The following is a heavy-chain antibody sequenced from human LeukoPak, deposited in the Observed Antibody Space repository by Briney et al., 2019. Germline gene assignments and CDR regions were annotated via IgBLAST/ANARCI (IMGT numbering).Heavy chain of an antibody. Sequence: GGSLRLSCAASGFTFSSYGMSWVRQAPGKGLEWVSTISGSGTSTYYADSVKGRFTISRDNSKNTLYLQMNSLRAEDTAVYYCARDLSSWGATLYGVFDIWGQGTMVTVSS. D-gene: IGHD1-26*01. CDR3: ARDLSSWGATLYGVFDI. J-gene: IGHJ3*02. CDR1: GFTFSSYG. CDR2: ISGSGTST. V-gene: IGHV3-23*01.